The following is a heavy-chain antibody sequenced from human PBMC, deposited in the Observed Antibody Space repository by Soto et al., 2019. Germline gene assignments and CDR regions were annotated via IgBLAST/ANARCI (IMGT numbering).Heavy chain of an antibody. CDR2: IIPIFGPA. CDR1: GVTFSSSA. CDR3: ARFAHWGSYRYPSH. Sequence: SVKFSCKASGVTFSSSAICWVRQAPGQGLEWMGGIIPIFGPANYAQKFQGRVTLTADESTSTAYMELSSLRSEDTAVYYWARFAHWGSYRYPSHWGQGTLVTVSS. D-gene: IGHD3-16*02. V-gene: IGHV1-69*13. J-gene: IGHJ4*02.